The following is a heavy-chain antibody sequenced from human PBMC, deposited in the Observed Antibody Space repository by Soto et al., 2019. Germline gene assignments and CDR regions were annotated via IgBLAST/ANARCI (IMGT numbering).Heavy chain of an antibody. CDR2: INHSGST. CDR1: GGSFSGYY. Sequence: QVQLQQWGAGLLKPSETLSLTCAVYGGSFSGYYWSWIRQPPGKGLEWIWEINHSGSTNYNPSLKSRVTISVDTSKNQCSLKLSSVTAADTAVYYCAKTRITMVRGVAAHYFDYWGQGTLVTVSS. D-gene: IGHD3-10*01. J-gene: IGHJ4*02. CDR3: AKTRITMVRGVAAHYFDY. V-gene: IGHV4-34*01.